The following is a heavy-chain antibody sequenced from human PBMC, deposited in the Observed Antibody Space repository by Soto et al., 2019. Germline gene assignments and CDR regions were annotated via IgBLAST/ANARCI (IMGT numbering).Heavy chain of an antibody. V-gene: IGHV1-18*01. Sequence: AASVKVSCKASGYTFTSYGISWVRQAPGQGLEWMGWISAYNGNTNYAQKLQGRVTMTTDTSTSTAYMELRSLRSDDTAVYYCARLKFRSNTIFGVVIIYHCAFDILGQGTMVIVSS. D-gene: IGHD3-3*01. CDR1: GYTFTSYG. J-gene: IGHJ3*02. CDR3: ARLKFRSNTIFGVVIIYHCAFDI. CDR2: ISAYNGNT.